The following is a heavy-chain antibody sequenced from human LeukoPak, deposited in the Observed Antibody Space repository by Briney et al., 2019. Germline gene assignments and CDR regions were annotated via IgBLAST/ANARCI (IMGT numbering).Heavy chain of an antibody. D-gene: IGHD2-15*01. CDR2: IRQDGNEK. CDR3: ARPLGYCSGGSCFPFDI. J-gene: IGHJ3*02. V-gene: IGHV3-7*01. CDR1: GFTFNTYW. Sequence: GGSLRLSCAASGFTFNTYWMSWVRQAPGTGLEWVANIRQDGNEKYYVDSVKGRFTISRDNAKNSLYLQMNSLRAEDTAVYFCARPLGYCSGGSCFPFDIWGQGTVVTVSS.